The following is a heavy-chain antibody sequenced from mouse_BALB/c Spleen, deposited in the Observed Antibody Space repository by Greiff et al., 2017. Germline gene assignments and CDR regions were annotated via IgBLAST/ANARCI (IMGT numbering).Heavy chain of an antibody. V-gene: IGHV1S132*01. CDR2: IFPGTGTT. D-gene: IGHD1-1*01. CDR1: GYTFTSYW. CDR3: ARYGSPTGAMDY. Sequence: QVQLQQSGAELVKPGASVKLSCTTSGYTFTSYWIQWVKQRPGQGLGWIGEIFPGTGTTYYNEKFKGKATLTIDTSSSTAYMQLSSLTSEDSAVYFCARYGSPTGAMDYWGQGTTLTVSS. J-gene: IGHJ2*01.